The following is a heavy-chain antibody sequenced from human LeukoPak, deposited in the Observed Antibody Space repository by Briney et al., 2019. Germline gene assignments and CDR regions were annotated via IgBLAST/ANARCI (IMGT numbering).Heavy chain of an antibody. CDR3: AGTTDYSSFLAF. D-gene: IGHD4-11*01. CDR1: GDSVSSSSAV. Sequence: SQTLSLTCAVSGDSVSSSSAVWNWIRQSPSRGLEWLGRAYYRSKWHNEYAESVKSRISITSDTSKNQFSLQLNSVTPEDTAEYFCAGTTDYSSFLAFWGQGTLVTVSS. V-gene: IGHV6-1*01. CDR2: AYYRSKWHN. J-gene: IGHJ4*02.